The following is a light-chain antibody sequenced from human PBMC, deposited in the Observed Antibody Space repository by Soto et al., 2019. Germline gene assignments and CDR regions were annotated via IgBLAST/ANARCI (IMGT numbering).Light chain of an antibody. Sequence: QSVLTQPPSVSAAPGQKVTISCSGSSSNIGNNYVSWYQQLPGTAPKLLIYENNKRPSGIPDRFSGSKSGTSATLGITGLQTGDEPDYYCGTWDSSLSAGVFGTGTKVTVL. V-gene: IGLV1-51*02. CDR1: SSNIGNNY. CDR3: GTWDSSLSAGV. CDR2: ENN. J-gene: IGLJ1*01.